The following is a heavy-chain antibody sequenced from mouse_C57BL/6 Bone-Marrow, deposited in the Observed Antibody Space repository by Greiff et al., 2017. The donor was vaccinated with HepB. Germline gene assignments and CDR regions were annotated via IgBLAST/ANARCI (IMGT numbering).Heavy chain of an antibody. J-gene: IGHJ4*01. CDR3: ARRIITTVVATDYAMDY. D-gene: IGHD1-1*01. CDR2: ISSGGSYT. Sequence: EVQRVESGGDLVKPGGSLKLSCAASGFTFSSYGMSWVRQTPDKRLEWVATISSGGSYTYYPDSVKGRFTISRDNAKNTLYLQMSSLKSEDTAMYYCARRIITTVVATDYAMDYWGQGTSVTVSS. CDR1: GFTFSSYG. V-gene: IGHV5-6*01.